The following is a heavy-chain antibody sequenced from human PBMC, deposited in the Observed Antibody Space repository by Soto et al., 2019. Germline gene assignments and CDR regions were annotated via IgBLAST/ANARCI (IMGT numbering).Heavy chain of an antibody. D-gene: IGHD7-27*01. Sequence: SETLSLTCTVSGGSISSGGYYWSWIRQHPGKGLEWIGYIYYSGSTYYNPSLKSRVTISVDTSKNQFSLKLSSVTAAATAVHYCARGAGDGGYYFDYWGQGTLVTVSS. CDR3: ARGAGDGGYYFDY. V-gene: IGHV4-31*03. J-gene: IGHJ4*02. CDR2: IYYSGST. CDR1: GGSISSGGYY.